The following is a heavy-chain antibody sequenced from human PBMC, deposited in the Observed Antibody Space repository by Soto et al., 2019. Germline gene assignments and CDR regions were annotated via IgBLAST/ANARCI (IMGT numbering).Heavy chain of an antibody. CDR1: GGSVSSGSYY. CDR2: IYYGGST. CDR3: ARDLIVATSPFGHYYYGMDV. Sequence: SETLSLTCTVSGGSVSSGSYYWSWIRLPPGKGLEWIGYIYYGGSTNYYPSLKSRVTISVDTSKNQFSLKLSSVTAADTAVYYCARDLIVATSPFGHYYYGMDVWGQGTTVTVSS. D-gene: IGHD5-12*01. V-gene: IGHV4-61*01. J-gene: IGHJ6*02.